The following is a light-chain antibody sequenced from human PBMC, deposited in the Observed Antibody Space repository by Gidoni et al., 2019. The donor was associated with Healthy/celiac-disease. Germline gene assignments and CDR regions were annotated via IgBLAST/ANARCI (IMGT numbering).Light chain of an antibody. CDR3: QQFNSYPRT. CDR2: DAS. Sequence: AIQLTQSPSSLSASVGDRVTITCRASQGISSALAWYQQKPGKAPKLLIYDASSLESGVPSRFSGSGSGTDVTLTISSLQPEDFATYYCQQFNSYPRTFXXXTKVEIK. CDR1: QGISSA. V-gene: IGKV1-13*02. J-gene: IGKJ1*01.